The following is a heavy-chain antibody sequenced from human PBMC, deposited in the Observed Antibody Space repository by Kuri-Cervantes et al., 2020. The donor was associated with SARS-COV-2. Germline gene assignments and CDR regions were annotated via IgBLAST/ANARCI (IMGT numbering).Heavy chain of an antibody. J-gene: IGHJ6*02. CDR3: ARDLICSTCDTPDYYGMDV. CDR1: GFPVASNY. Sequence: LSLTCAASGFPVASNYINWVRQAPEKGPEWVSSIYSGGSTHYAESLKGRFTISRDTSKNTVYLQMNSLRGEDTGVYYCARDLICSTCDTPDYYGMDVWGQGTTVTVSS. CDR2: IYSGGST. D-gene: IGHD2-15*01. V-gene: IGHV3-66*01.